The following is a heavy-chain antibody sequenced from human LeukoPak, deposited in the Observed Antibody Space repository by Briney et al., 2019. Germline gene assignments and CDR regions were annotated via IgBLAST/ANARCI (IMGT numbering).Heavy chain of an antibody. CDR2: ISSSSYI. J-gene: IGHJ3*02. CDR1: GFTFSSHT. V-gene: IGHV3-21*01. CDR3: ARDLILSDAFDI. D-gene: IGHD2/OR15-2a*01. Sequence: KTGGSLRLSCAASGFTFSSHTMNWVRQAPGKGLEWVSSISSSSYIYYADSVKGRFTISRDNAKKSLYLEMNSLRAEDTAVYYCARDLILSDAFDIWGQGTMVTVSS.